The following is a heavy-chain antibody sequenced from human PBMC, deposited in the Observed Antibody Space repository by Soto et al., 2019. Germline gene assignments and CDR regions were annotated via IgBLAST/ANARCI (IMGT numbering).Heavy chain of an antibody. J-gene: IGHJ4*02. CDR2: IYYSGST. CDR1: GGSISSYY. Sequence: QVQLQESGPGLVKPSGTLSLTCTVSGGSISSYYWSWIRQPPGKGLEWIGYIYYSGSTNYNPSLKSRVTISVDTSKNQFSLKLSSVTAADTAVYYCARSDGRYWGQGTLGTVSA. CDR3: ARSDGRY. V-gene: IGHV4-59*01.